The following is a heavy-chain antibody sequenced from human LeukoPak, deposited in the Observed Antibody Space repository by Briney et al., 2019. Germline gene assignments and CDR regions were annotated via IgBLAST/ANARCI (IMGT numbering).Heavy chain of an antibody. J-gene: IGHJ3*02. D-gene: IGHD4-17*01. CDR3: ATGYVTTGAFDI. V-gene: IGHV1-2*02. Sequence: GASVKVSCKASGYTFTGFYIHWVRQAPGQGLEWMGWINPNSGGTKYAQRFQGRVTMTRDTSISTAYMELNSLRSEDTAVYYCATGYVTTGAFDIWGQGTMVTVSS. CDR2: INPNSGGT. CDR1: GYTFTGFY.